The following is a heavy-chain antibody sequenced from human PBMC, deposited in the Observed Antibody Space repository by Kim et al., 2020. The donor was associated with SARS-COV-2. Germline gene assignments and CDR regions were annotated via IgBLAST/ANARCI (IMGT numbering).Heavy chain of an antibody. D-gene: IGHD3-3*01. J-gene: IGHJ3*01. CDR2: IYYSGST. CDR1: GGSISSYY. V-gene: IGHV4-59*01. CDR3: ARASRSTIFGVVTAPGAFD. Sequence: ETLSLTCTVSGGSISSYYWSWIRQPPGKGLEWIGYIYYSGSTNYNPSLKSRVTISVDTSKNQFSLKLSSVTAADTAVYYCARASRSTIFGVVTAPGAFD.